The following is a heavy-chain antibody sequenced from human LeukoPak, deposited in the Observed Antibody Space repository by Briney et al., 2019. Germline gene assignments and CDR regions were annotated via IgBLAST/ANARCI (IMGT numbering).Heavy chain of an antibody. CDR1: GFTFSTYN. CDR3: ARVSGPFDY. J-gene: IGHJ4*02. D-gene: IGHD1-14*01. CDR2: ISSSSSYI. V-gene: IGHV3-21*01. Sequence: GGSLRLSCAASGFTFSTYNMNWVRQAPGKGLEWVSSISSSSSYIYYADSVKGRFTISGDNAKNSLYLQMNSLRAEDTAVYYCARVSGPFDYWGQGTLVTVSS.